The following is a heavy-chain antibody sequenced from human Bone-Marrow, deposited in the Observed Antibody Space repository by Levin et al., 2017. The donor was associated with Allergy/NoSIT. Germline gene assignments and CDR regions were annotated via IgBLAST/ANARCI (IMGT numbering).Heavy chain of an antibody. V-gene: IGHV1-18*01. CDR3: ARLRASIASHSYYYYGMDV. CDR1: GYTFTSYG. J-gene: IGHJ6*02. D-gene: IGHD6-6*01. CDR2: ISAYNGNT. Sequence: ASVKVSCKASGYTFTSYGISWVRQAPGQGLEWMGWISAYNGNTNYAQKLQGRVTMTTDTSTSTAYMELRSLRSDDTAVYYCARLRASIASHSYYYYGMDVWGQGTTVTVSS.